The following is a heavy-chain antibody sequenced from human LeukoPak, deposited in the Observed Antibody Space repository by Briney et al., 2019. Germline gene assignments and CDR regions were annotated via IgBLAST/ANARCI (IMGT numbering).Heavy chain of an antibody. CDR1: GFTFSSYA. D-gene: IGHD6-13*01. J-gene: IGHJ4*02. CDR2: IHYDGSNN. V-gene: IGHV3-30*02. Sequence: GGSLRLSCAASGFTFSSYAMHWVRQAPGKGLEWVAFIHYDGSNNYYADSVKGRFTISRDNSRNTLYLQMNTLRADDTAVYYCAKDHGSSDWYYFDYWGQGTLVTVSS. CDR3: AKDHGSSDWYYFDY.